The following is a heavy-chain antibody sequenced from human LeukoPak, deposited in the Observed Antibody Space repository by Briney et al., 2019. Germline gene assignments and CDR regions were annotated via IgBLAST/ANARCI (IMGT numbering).Heavy chain of an antibody. D-gene: IGHD6-13*01. CDR2: IYYSGST. J-gene: IGHJ5*02. CDR3: ARDQVAAGWFDP. CDR1: GGSISSYY. Sequence: SETLSHTCTVSGGSISSYYWSWIRQPPGKGLEWIGYIYYSGSTNYNPSLKSRVTISVDTSKNQFSLKLSSVTAADTAVYYCARDQVAAGWFDPWGQGTLVTVSS. V-gene: IGHV4-59*01.